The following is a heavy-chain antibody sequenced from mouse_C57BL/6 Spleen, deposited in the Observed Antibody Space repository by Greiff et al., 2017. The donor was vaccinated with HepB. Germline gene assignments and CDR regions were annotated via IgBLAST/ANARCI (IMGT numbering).Heavy chain of an antibody. J-gene: IGHJ2*01. Sequence: EVQLQQSGPELVKPGASVKISCKASGYSFTGYYMNWVKQSPEKSLEWIGEINPSTGGTTYNQKFKAKATLTVDKSSSTAYMQLKSLTSEDSAVYHCARSPQLGRGDFDYWGQGTTLTVSS. CDR2: INPSTGGT. CDR1: GYSFTGYY. CDR3: ARSPQLGRGDFDY. D-gene: IGHD4-1*02. V-gene: IGHV1-42*01.